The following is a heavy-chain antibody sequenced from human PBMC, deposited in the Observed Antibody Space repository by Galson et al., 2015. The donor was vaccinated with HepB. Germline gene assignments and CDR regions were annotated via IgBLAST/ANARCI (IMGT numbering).Heavy chain of an antibody. V-gene: IGHV3-74*01. CDR3: AKDLTWGASDY. CDR1: GFNFNNHW. J-gene: IGHJ4*02. D-gene: IGHD1-26*01. Sequence: SLRLSCAASGFNFNNHWMHWVRQVPGRVLVWVSFINTDGSRTHYADSVRGRFTISRDNAKNTLYLQMNSLRVEDTAVYYCAKDLTWGASDYWGQGALVTVSS. CDR2: INTDGSRT.